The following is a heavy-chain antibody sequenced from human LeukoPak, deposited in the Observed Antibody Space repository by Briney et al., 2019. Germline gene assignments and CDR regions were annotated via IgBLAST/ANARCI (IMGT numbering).Heavy chain of an antibody. V-gene: IGHV1-46*01. Sequence: ASVKVSCKASGYTFTNYCIHWVRQAPGHGLEWMGISNPSGDSTNYAQKFQGRVTMTRDTSTSTVYMDLNSLRSEDTAVYYCARWTTTFLDYWGQGTLVTVSS. CDR1: GYTFTNYC. CDR3: ARWTTTFLDY. D-gene: IGHD1-1*01. J-gene: IGHJ4*02. CDR2: SNPSGDST.